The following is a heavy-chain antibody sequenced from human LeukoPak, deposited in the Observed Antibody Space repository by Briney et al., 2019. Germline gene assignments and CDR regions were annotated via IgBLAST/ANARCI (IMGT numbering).Heavy chain of an antibody. CDR2: ISSSGSTI. J-gene: IGHJ3*02. V-gene: IGHV3-48*03. Sequence: PGGSLRLSCAASGFTFSSYEMNWVRQAPGKGLEWVSYISSSGSTIYYADSAKGRFTISRDNAKNSLYLQMNSLRAEDTAVYYCARETGENAFDIWGQGTMVTVS. CDR3: ARETGENAFDI. D-gene: IGHD7-27*01. CDR1: GFTFSSYE.